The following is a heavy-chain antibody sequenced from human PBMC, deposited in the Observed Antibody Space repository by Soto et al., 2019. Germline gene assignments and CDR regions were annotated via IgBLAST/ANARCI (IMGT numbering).Heavy chain of an antibody. CDR3: ASKPGNRGGYYYYGMDV. Sequence: QVQLVQSGAEVKKPGSSVKVSCKASGGTFSSYAISWVRQAPGQGLEWMGGIIPIFGTANYAQKFQGRVTITADESXSXXYMELSSLRSEDTAVYYCASKPGNRGGYYYYGMDVWGQGTTVTVSS. D-gene: IGHD7-27*01. CDR1: GGTFSSYA. CDR2: IIPIFGTA. V-gene: IGHV1-69*12. J-gene: IGHJ6*02.